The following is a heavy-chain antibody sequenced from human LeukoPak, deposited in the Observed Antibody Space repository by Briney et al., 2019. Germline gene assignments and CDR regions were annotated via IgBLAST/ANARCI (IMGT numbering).Heavy chain of an antibody. D-gene: IGHD1-26*01. V-gene: IGHV3-11*05. CDR2: ISSSTSYT. CDR3: ARDLSRWELDY. J-gene: IGHJ4*02. Sequence: GGSLRLSCAASGLTFSAYYMSWLRQAPGKGLEWVSYISSSTSYTSYADSVKGRFTISRENAKNSLFLQMNGLRAEDTAVYYCARDLSRWELDYWGQGTLVTVSS. CDR1: GLTFSAYY.